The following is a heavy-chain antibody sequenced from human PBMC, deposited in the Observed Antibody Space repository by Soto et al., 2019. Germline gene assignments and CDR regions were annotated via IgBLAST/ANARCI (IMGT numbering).Heavy chain of an antibody. J-gene: IGHJ4*02. CDR1: GASISSGGYY. V-gene: IGHV4-31*03. CDR2: IYYIGTS. CDR3: VRDSPIGSTFSGYDGIDY. Sequence: PSETLSLTCTVSGASISSGGYYWGWIRQHPGKGLEWIGFIYYIGTSYYNPSLESRITLSVDTSKNHFSLNLTSVTAADTAVYYCVRDSPIGSTFSGYDGIDYWGQGTLVTVSS. D-gene: IGHD5-12*01.